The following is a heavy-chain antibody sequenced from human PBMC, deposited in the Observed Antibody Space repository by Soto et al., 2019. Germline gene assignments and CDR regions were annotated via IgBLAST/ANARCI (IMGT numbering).Heavy chain of an antibody. CDR3: AKDLTQDGEEYYFDY. Sequence: QVQLVESGGGVVQPGRALRRSCVASGLTFSSYGMHWARQAAGKGLEWVAVISYDGSNKYYVDSVKGRFTISRDNSKNTLYLQMNSLRAEATALYYCAKDLTQDGEEYYFDYWGQGTLVTVSS. V-gene: IGHV3-30*18. CDR1: GLTFSSYG. CDR2: ISYDGSNK. J-gene: IGHJ4*02. D-gene: IGHD2-21*01.